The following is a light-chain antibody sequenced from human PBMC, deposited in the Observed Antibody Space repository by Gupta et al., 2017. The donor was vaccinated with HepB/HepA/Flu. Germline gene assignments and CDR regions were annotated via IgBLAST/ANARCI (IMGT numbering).Light chain of an antibody. V-gene: IGLV1-44*01. CDR1: SSNVGNHV. CDR3: AAWDVTRRGEV. CDR2: SND. Sequence: SVLTQPPSVSGPPGQKVAISCSGGSSNVGNHVVNWYQQVPGTAPKLLIYSNDQRPSGVPGRFSGSKSGTSASLASSGLQAEEEAVYYCAAWDVTRRGEVIGGGTRLTVL. J-gene: IGLJ2*01.